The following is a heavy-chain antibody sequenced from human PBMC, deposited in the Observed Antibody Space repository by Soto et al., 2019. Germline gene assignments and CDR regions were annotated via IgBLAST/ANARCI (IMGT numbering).Heavy chain of an antibody. Sequence: SETLSLTCTVSSGSISSYYWSWIRQPPGTGLEWIANIYYSGSTNYNPSLKSRVTISVDTSKNQFSLKLSSVTAADTAVYYCARDSMVRGVLDYWGQGILVTVSS. J-gene: IGHJ4*02. D-gene: IGHD3-10*01. CDR1: SGSISSYY. V-gene: IGHV4-59*01. CDR2: IYYSGST. CDR3: ARDSMVRGVLDY.